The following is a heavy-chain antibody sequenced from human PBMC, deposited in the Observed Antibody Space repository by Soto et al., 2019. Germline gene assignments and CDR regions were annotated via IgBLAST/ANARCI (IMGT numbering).Heavy chain of an antibody. CDR2: IRRSGGST. CDR3: ATYSDLLGSNNVCFGHYFEY. Sequence: GGSLRLSCAGSGFTFSSYTMTWIRQAPGKGLEWVSGIRRSGGSTYYADSVKGRFTISRDNSKNTLYLQMNSLRAEDTAVYYCATYSDLLGSNNVCFGHYFEYWRQGTLVAVSS. CDR1: GFTFSSYT. V-gene: IGHV3-23*01. J-gene: IGHJ4*02. D-gene: IGHD2-8*01.